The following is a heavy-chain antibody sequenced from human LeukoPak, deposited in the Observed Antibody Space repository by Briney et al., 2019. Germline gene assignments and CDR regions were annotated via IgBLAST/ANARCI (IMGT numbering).Heavy chain of an antibody. J-gene: IGHJ4*02. V-gene: IGHV3-30*04. CDR1: GLTLSSYT. CDR3: ARPDGVPAAPFDY. D-gene: IGHD2-2*01. Sequence: GRSLTLARAPAGLTLSSYTMHWDRQAQGKVLEWVVVISYDGSNKYYADYVKGRFTISRDNSKKTLYLQMISLRADDTAVYYCARPDGVPAAPFDYWGQGTLVTVSS. CDR2: ISYDGSNK.